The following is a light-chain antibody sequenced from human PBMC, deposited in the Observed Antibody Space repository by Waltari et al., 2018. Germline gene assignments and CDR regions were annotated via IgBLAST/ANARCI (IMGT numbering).Light chain of an antibody. CDR3: QQYGSSPPVYT. Sequence: EIVLTQSPGTLSLSPGERATLSCRASQSVSSSYLAWYQQKPGQAPRLLIYGASSRATGIPDRFRGSGSGTDFTLTISRLEPEDIAVYYCQQYGSSPPVYTFGQGTKLEIK. V-gene: IGKV3-20*01. CDR2: GAS. CDR1: QSVSSSY. J-gene: IGKJ2*01.